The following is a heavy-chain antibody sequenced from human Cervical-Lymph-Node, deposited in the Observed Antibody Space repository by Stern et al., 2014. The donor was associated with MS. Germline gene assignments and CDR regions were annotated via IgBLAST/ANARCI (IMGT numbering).Heavy chain of an antibody. V-gene: IGHV1-69*01. CDR1: GGTFSNYA. J-gene: IGHJ4*02. Sequence: QLVQSGAEVKKPGSSVTVSCKASGGTFSNYAIPWFRQAPGRGLEWMGDKTPLFGATNYAQKFQGRVRMTAHESTATAYMELSGVRSEDTAVYYCAGDRHSSGFDHWGQGTLVTVSS. CDR3: AGDRHSSGFDH. CDR2: KTPLFGAT. D-gene: IGHD3-22*01.